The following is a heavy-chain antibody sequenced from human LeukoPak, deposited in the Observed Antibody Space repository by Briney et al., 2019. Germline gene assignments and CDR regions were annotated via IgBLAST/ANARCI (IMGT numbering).Heavy chain of an antibody. Sequence: ASVKASCKASGYTFTSYGISWVRQAPGQGLEWMGWISAYNGNTNYAQKLQGRVTMTTDTSTSTAYMELRSLRSDDTAVYYCARDRATGTSRTPFDYWGQGTLVTVSS. D-gene: IGHD1-1*01. CDR1: GYTFTSYG. V-gene: IGHV1-18*01. CDR2: ISAYNGNT. CDR3: ARDRATGTSRTPFDY. J-gene: IGHJ4*02.